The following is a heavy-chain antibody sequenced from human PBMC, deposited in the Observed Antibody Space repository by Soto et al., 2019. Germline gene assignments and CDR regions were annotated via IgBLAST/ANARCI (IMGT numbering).Heavy chain of an antibody. V-gene: IGHV3-23*01. CDR2: ISGSGGST. D-gene: IGHD5-12*01. CDR3: AKVGRIVATISDFDY. CDR1: GLTFSSYA. Sequence: GGSLRPSCSASGLTFSSYAMSWVRQAPGKGLEWVSAISGSGGSTYYADSVKGRFTISRDNSKNTLYLQMNSLRAEDTAVYYCAKVGRIVATISDFDYWGQGTLVTVSS. J-gene: IGHJ4*02.